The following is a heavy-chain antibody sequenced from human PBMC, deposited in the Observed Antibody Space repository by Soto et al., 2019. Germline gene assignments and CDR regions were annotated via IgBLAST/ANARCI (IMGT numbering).Heavy chain of an antibody. J-gene: IGHJ4*02. V-gene: IGHV4-39*01. D-gene: IGHD1-1*01. CDR1: GGPISSSSYY. Sequence: PSETLSLTCTVSGGPISSSSYYWGWIRQPPGKGLEWIASIYYSGSTYYNPSLKSRVTISIDTSKNQFSLKLSSVTAADTALYYCVRGGTLWNTGYWGQGTVVTVSS. CDR3: VRGGTLWNTGY. CDR2: IYYSGST.